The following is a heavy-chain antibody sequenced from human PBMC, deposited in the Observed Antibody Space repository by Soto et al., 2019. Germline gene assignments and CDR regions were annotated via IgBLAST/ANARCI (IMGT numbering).Heavy chain of an antibody. J-gene: IGHJ2*01. D-gene: IGHD3-16*01. V-gene: IGHV3-21*06. CDR3: ARDGGRRGGGYFDL. CDR1: GFTFNTYW. Sequence: PGGSLRLSCAASGFTFNTYWMTWVRQAPGKGLEWVSSISSSSSNIYYADAVKGRFTMSRDNAKNLVYLQMNSLRAEDTAVYYCARDGGRRGGGYFDLWGRGTLVTVSS. CDR2: ISSSSSNI.